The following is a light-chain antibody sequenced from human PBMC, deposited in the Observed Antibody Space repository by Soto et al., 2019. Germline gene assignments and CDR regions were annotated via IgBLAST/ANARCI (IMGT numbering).Light chain of an antibody. CDR3: QQYNNWPLWT. J-gene: IGKJ1*01. CDR2: GAS. Sequence: IVLTQSPATLSLSPGERVTLSCRASQSVGNNLAWYQQRPGQPPRLLIYGASTRDTGVPTRFSGSGSGTEFTLTITSLQSEDFAVYYCQQYNNWPLWTFGQGTKVDIK. CDR1: QSVGNN. V-gene: IGKV3D-15*01.